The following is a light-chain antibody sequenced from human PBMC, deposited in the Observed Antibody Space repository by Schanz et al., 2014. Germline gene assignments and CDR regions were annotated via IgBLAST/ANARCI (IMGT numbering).Light chain of an antibody. CDR2: AVS. V-gene: IGKV3D-20*01. Sequence: EIVLTQSPATLSLSPGETATLSCGASQTVSGNLLAWYQQKPGLAPRLLIYAVSSRAAGIPERFSGSGSGTAFTLTITRLDPEDFAVYYCEQYGSSPRTFGQGTRVEI. CDR3: EQYGSSPRT. J-gene: IGKJ1*01. CDR1: QTVSGNL.